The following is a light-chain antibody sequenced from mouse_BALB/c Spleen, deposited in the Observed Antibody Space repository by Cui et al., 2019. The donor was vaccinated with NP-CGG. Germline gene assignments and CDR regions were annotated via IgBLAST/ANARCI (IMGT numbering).Light chain of an antibody. CDR3: ALWHSNHWV. CDR1: TGAVTTSNY. Sequence: QAVVTQESALTTSPGETVTLTCRSSTGAVTTSNYANWVQEKPDHLFTGLIGGTNNRTPGVPARFSGSLIGDKAARTVKGAQTEDEAIYFCALWHSNHWVFGGGTKLTVL. CDR2: GTN. J-gene: IGLJ1*01. V-gene: IGLV1*01.